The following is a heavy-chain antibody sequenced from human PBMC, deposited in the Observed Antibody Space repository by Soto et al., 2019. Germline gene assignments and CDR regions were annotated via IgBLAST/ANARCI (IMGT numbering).Heavy chain of an antibody. Sequence: QMQLVESGGSVVQPGTSLRLSCAAFGFDFSSYGMHWVRQTPGKGLEWVAVLGFDGGGRYYADSVKGRLTVSRDNSKKMLYLQMDSLRAEDTALYYCAREPVGPDYAMDVWGQGTTVTVSS. J-gene: IGHJ6*02. CDR3: AREPVGPDYAMDV. CDR1: GFDFSSYG. V-gene: IGHV3-33*01. D-gene: IGHD1-26*01. CDR2: LGFDGGGR.